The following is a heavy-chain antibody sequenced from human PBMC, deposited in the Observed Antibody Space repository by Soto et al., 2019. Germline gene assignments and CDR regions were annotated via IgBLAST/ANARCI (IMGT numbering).Heavy chain of an antibody. CDR1: GFTFSSYT. D-gene: IGHD3-3*01. CDR2: ISYDGNNK. J-gene: IGHJ3*01. Sequence: SCAASGFTFSSYTLHWVRQAPGKGLEWVALISYDGNNKYYADSVKGRFTISRDNSKNTLYLQMNSLRPEDTALFYCARGPYDFWSGYIADAFDVWGQGTMVT. V-gene: IGHV3-30-3*01. CDR3: ARGPYDFWSGYIADAFDV.